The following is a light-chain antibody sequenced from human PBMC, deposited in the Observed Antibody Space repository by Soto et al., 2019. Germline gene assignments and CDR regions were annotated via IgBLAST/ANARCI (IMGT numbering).Light chain of an antibody. CDR2: DNN. Sequence: QSVLTQPPSVSAAPGQKVTISCSGSSSNIGSNYVSWYQQLPGTAPKLLFYDNNNRPSGIPDRFSGSKSGTSATLGITGLQTGDEADYYCATWDSSLSAVVFGGGTKLTVL. V-gene: IGLV1-51*01. J-gene: IGLJ2*01. CDR1: SSNIGSNY. CDR3: ATWDSSLSAVV.